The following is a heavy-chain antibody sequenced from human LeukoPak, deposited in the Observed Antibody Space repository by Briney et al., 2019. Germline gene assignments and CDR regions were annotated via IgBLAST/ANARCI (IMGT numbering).Heavy chain of an antibody. Sequence: PGGSLRLSCAASGFTFSSYAMSWVRQAPGKGLEWVSAISGSGGSTYYADSVKGRFTISRDNSKNTLYLQMNSLRAEDTAVYYCARTTYSSSWYSLARTYYFDYWGQGTLVTVSS. CDR1: GFTFSSYA. CDR2: ISGSGGST. CDR3: ARTTYSSSWYSLARTYYFDY. J-gene: IGHJ4*02. D-gene: IGHD6-13*01. V-gene: IGHV3-23*01.